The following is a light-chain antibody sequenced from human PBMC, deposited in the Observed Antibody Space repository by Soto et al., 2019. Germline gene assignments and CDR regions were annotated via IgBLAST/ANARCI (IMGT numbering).Light chain of an antibody. CDR2: LGS. CDR3: MQSLQTPWT. CDR1: QSLLFSNGYNY. Sequence: DIVMTQSPLSLPVTPGEPASISCRSSQSLLFSNGYNYLDWYLQKPGQSPQLLIYLGSDRASGVPDGFSGSGSGTDFTLKISRVEAEDVGVYYCMQSLQTPWTFGQGTKVDIK. J-gene: IGKJ1*01. V-gene: IGKV2-28*01.